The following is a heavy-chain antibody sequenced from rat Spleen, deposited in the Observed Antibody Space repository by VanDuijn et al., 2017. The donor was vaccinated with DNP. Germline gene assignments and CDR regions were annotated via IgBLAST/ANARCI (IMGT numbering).Heavy chain of an antibody. CDR2: INTDGGST. CDR1: GFTFSSYW. Sequence: EVQLVETGGGLVQPGRSLKLSCVASGFTFSSYWMYWIRQAPGKGLEWVASINTDGGSTYYPDSVKGRFTISRDNAKSTLYLQMDSLRSEDTATYYCATRGSVTGAMDAWGQGTSVTVSS. CDR3: ATRGSVTGAMDA. J-gene: IGHJ4*01. V-gene: IGHV5-58*01. D-gene: IGHD1-1*01.